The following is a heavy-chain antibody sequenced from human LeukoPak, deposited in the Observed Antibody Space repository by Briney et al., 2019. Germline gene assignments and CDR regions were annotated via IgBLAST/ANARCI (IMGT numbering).Heavy chain of an antibody. V-gene: IGHV4-59*01. CDR1: GGSIRNYY. CDR3: ARGGARDYGDFNFDY. D-gene: IGHD4-17*01. CDR2: IFYTGRT. J-gene: IGHJ4*02. Sequence: SETLSLTCTVSGGSIRNYYWTWIRQPPGKGLEWIGCIFYTGRTHYSPSLKSRVTMSVDTSKIQFSLKLSSVTAADTAVYYCARGGARDYGDFNFDYWGQGTLVPSPQ.